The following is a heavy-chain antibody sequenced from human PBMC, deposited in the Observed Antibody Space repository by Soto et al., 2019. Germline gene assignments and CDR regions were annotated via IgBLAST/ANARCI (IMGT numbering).Heavy chain of an antibody. CDR3: APDRKYQYDSVNLSNFYGLEV. V-gene: IGHV1-69*08. D-gene: IGHD3-3*01. CDR2: IVPLVGTT. Sequence: QVQLVQSGTEVTKPGSSVKVPCKASGATFRTYTLSWVRQGPGQGLEWMGRIVPLVGTTKYAQSFRGRVTITADKSTSTTYMELSGLKSEDTAVYYCAPDRKYQYDSVNLSNFYGLEVWGQGTNVIVSS. J-gene: IGHJ6*02. CDR1: GATFRTYT.